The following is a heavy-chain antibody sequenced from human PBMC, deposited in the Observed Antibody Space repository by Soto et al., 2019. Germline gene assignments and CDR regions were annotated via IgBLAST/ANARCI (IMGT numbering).Heavy chain of an antibody. Sequence: EVQLVESGGGLVQPGGSLRLSCAESGYTCSDYYMDWFRQSPGKGLEWVGRSKNKADSYTTEYSASVKGRISISRDASKNSLYLQMTRLKTEDTAGYSCTVWVMGNDFGDAWGQRNLVVVSS. J-gene: IGHJ1*01. V-gene: IGHV3-72*01. CDR3: TVWVMGNDFGDA. D-gene: IGHD3-16*01. CDR2: SKNKADSYTT. CDR1: GYTCSDYY.